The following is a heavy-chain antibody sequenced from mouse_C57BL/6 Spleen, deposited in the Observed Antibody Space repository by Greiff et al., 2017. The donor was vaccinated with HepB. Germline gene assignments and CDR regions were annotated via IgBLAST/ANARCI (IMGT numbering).Heavy chain of an antibody. CDR1: GYTFTSYW. J-gene: IGHJ3*01. V-gene: IGHV1-50*01. CDR2: IDPSDSYT. CDR3: ARHSSGYTWFAY. Sequence: QVHVKQPGAELVKPGASVKLSCKASGYTFTSYWMQWVKQRPGQGLEWIGEIDPSDSYTNYNQKFKGKATLTVDTSSSTAYMQLSSLTSEDSAVYYCARHSSGYTWFAYWGQGTLVTVSA. D-gene: IGHD3-2*02.